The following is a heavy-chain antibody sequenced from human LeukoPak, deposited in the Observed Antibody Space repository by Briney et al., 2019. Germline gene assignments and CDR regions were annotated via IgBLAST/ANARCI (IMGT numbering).Heavy chain of an antibody. CDR2: ISSSSSYI. V-gene: IGHV3-21*01. D-gene: IGHD2-2*01. CDR3: ARDGDVVVGGNAFDI. Sequence: GGSLRLSCAASGFTFSSYSMNWVRQAPGKGLEWVSSISSSSSYIYYADSVKGRFTISRDNAKNSLYLQMNSLRAEDTAVYYCARDGDVVVGGNAFDIWGQGTMVTVSS. CDR1: GFTFSSYS. J-gene: IGHJ3*02.